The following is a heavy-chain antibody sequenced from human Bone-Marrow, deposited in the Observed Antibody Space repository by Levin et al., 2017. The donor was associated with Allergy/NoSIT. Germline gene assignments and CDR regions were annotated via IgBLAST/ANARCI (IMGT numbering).Heavy chain of an antibody. J-gene: IGHJ6*02. V-gene: IGHV1-69*13. D-gene: IGHD7-27*01. Sequence: WASVKVSCKASGGTFSTYPISWVRQAQGRGLEWMGGIIPTLGAATYAQKLQGRVTITAHESTNIVFMELTNLRSEDTAVYYCVRALGTVSGSGDVWGQGTKITVSS. CDR1: GGTFSTYP. CDR2: IIPTLGAA. CDR3: VRALGTVSGSGDV.